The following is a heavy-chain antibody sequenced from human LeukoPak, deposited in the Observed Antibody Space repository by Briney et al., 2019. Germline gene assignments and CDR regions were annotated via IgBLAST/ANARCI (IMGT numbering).Heavy chain of an antibody. Sequence: GASMKVSCKASGYTFTNYYIHWVRQAPGHGLEWMGISNPSGDSTNYAQKFQGRVTMTRDTSTSTVYMDLSSLRSEDTAVYYCARWTTTFLDYWGQGTLVTVSS. D-gene: IGHD1-1*01. CDR3: ARWTTTFLDY. CDR2: SNPSGDST. V-gene: IGHV1-46*01. CDR1: GYTFTNYY. J-gene: IGHJ4*02.